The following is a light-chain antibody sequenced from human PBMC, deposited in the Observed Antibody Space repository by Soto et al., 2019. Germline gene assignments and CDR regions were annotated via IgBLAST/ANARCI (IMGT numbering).Light chain of an antibody. CDR2: DVT. J-gene: IGLJ2*01. Sequence: QSALTQPASVSGSAGQSITISCTGTSTDVGGNNYVSWYQQHPGRAPKVMIYDVTNRPSGVSSRFSGSKSGNTASLTISGLQAEDEADYYCYSHVDATTGLFGGGTKVTVL. V-gene: IGLV2-14*01. CDR3: YSHVDATTGL. CDR1: STDVGGNNY.